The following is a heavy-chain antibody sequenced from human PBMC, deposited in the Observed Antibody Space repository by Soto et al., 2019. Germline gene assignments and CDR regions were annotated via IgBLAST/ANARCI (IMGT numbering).Heavy chain of an antibody. Sequence: QVQLQQWGAGLLKPSETLSLNCAVYGGSFSGYYWSWIRQPPGKGLEWIGEINHRGSINYNPSLKSRVTMSVDTSKNQFSLKLKSVTAADTAVFYCASGSRMRIPAASGRDYYYHGLDVWGQGTAVTVSS. CDR3: ASGSRMRIPAASGRDYYYHGLDV. J-gene: IGHJ6*02. V-gene: IGHV4-34*01. D-gene: IGHD2-15*01. CDR1: GGSFSGYY. CDR2: INHRGSI.